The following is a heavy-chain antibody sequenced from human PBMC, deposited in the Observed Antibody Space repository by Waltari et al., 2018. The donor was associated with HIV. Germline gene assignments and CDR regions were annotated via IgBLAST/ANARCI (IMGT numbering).Heavy chain of an antibody. CDR3: ARHGYGGNYTYYYGMDV. D-gene: IGHD3-3*01. CDR1: GYSFTSYW. Sequence: EVQLVQSGAEVTKPGESLKISCKGSGYSFTSYWIGWVRQMLGKGLEWMGCMNPVAAAIRYSPSSQGQVTSSADKTISTAYLQWSSLTASDTAMYNCARHGYGGNYTYYYGMDVWGQGTTVTVSS. J-gene: IGHJ6*02. CDR2: MNPVAAAI. V-gene: IGHV5-51*01.